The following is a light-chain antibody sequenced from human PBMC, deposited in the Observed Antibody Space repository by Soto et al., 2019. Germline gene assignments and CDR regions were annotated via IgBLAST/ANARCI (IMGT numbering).Light chain of an antibody. CDR2: SNN. CDR1: SSNIGSNT. V-gene: IGLV1-44*01. Sequence: QSVLTQPPSASGTPGQRVTISCSGSSSNIGSNTVNWYQQRPGTAPKLLIYSNNQRPSGVPDRFSGSKSGNSASLAISGLQSEDESAYYCAAWDDSLTGWVFGGGTNLTVL. J-gene: IGLJ3*02. CDR3: AAWDDSLTGWV.